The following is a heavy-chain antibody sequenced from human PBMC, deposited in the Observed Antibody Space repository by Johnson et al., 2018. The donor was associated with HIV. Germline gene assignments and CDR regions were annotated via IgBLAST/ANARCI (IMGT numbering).Heavy chain of an antibody. CDR2: IYSGGST. D-gene: IGHD5-24*01. J-gene: IGHJ3*02. V-gene: IGHV3-66*01. CDR3: AKWTRDGYNYVHAFDI. Sequence: EVQLVESGGGLVKPGGSLRLSCAASGFTFSDYYMSWVRQAPGKGLEWVSVIYSGGSTYYADSVKGRFTISRDNSKNTLYLQMNSLRAEDTAVYYCAKWTRDGYNYVHAFDIWGQGTMVTVSS. CDR1: GFTFSDYY.